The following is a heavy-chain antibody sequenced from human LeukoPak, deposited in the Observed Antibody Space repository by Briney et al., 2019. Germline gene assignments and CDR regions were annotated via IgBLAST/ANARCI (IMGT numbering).Heavy chain of an antibody. CDR3: AHSLDGMPEVVPAAIRLTLEPLYYFDY. V-gene: IGHV2-5*01. Sequence: ASGPTLVNPTQTLTLTCTFSGFSLSTSGVGVGWIRQPPGKALEWLALIYWNDDKRYSPSLKSRLTITKDTSKNQVVLTMTNMDPVDTATYYCAHSLDGMPEVVPAAIRLTLEPLYYFDYWGQGTLVTVSS. CDR1: GFSLSTSGVG. CDR2: IYWNDDK. D-gene: IGHD2-2*02. J-gene: IGHJ4*02.